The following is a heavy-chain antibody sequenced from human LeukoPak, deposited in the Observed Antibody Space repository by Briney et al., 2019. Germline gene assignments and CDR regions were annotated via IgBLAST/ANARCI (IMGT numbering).Heavy chain of an antibody. J-gene: IGHJ4*02. V-gene: IGHV3-7*01. CDR1: GFSFSSYW. CDR2: IKQDGSEK. D-gene: IGHD3-3*01. Sequence: PGGSLRLSCAASGFSFSSYWMSWVRQAPGKGLEWVANIKQDGSEKYYVDSVKGRFTISRDNAKNSLYLQMNSLRAEDTAVYYCARVRWDDFWNGYSFDYWGQGTLVTVSS. CDR3: ARVRWDDFWNGYSFDY.